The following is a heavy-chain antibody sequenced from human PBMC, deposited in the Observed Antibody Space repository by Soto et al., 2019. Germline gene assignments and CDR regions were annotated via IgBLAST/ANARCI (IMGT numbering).Heavy chain of an antibody. V-gene: IGHV3-7*01. CDR3: ASDCSGGSCYPEYYYYYMDV. CDR2: IKQDGSEK. D-gene: IGHD2-15*01. J-gene: IGHJ6*03. Sequence: GGSLRLSCAASGFTFSSYWMSWVRQAPGKGLEWVANIKQDGSEKYYVDSVKGRFTISRDNAKNSLYLQMNSLRAEDTAVYYCASDCSGGSCYPEYYYYYMDVWGKGTTVTVSS. CDR1: GFTFSSYW.